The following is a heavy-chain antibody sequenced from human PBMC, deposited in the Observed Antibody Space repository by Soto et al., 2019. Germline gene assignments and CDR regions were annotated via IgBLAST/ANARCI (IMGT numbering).Heavy chain of an antibody. D-gene: IGHD2-15*01. J-gene: IGHJ4*02. CDR1: GGTFSTYA. CDR3: ASADCSGGSCYHPIDY. CDR2: IIPIFGTA. Sequence: GASVKVSCKASGGTFSTYAISWVRQAPGQGLEWMGGIIPIFGTANYAQKFQGRVTITADESTSTAYMELSGLRSEDTAVYYCASADCSGGSCYHPIDYWGQGTPVTLS. V-gene: IGHV1-69*13.